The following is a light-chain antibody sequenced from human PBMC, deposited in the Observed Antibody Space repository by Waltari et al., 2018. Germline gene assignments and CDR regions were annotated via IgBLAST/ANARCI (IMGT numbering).Light chain of an antibody. V-gene: IGKV3D-15*01. CDR1: QGVSKF. CDR3: QQYRNWPPWT. J-gene: IGKJ1*01. Sequence: VVLTQSPATLSLSPGERATLSCRASQGVSKFLAWFQQKPGQSPRLLIYGASTRATGIPARFSGSGSGTEFTLTISSLQSEDFAVYYCQQYRNWPPWTFGQGTKVEIK. CDR2: GAS.